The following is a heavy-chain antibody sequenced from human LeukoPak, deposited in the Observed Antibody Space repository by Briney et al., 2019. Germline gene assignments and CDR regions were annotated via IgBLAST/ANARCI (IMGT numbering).Heavy chain of an antibody. D-gene: IGHD1-26*01. Sequence: GGSLRLSCAASGFPFSRYPMSWVRQASGAGLEWVSSISNSGGATYYTDSVKGRFIISRDNSKNTLVLEMNSLRVDDTAEYFCARLGVREGIDFWGQGALVIVSS. CDR2: ISNSGGAT. CDR1: GFPFSRYP. J-gene: IGHJ4*02. CDR3: ARLGVREGIDF. V-gene: IGHV3-23*01.